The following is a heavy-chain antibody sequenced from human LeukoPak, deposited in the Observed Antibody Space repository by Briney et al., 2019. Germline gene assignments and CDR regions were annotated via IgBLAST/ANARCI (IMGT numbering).Heavy chain of an antibody. D-gene: IGHD3-10*01. CDR2: IKQDGSDD. CDR3: ARAASYYFGSGIRYYWFDP. Sequence: PGGSLRLSCAASGFTFSNYWMSWVRQAPGMGLEWVANIKQDGSDDYYVDSVRGRFTISRDNAKNSLFLQMNSLRPEDTAVYYCARAASYYFGSGIRYYWFDPWGQGTLVTVSS. CDR1: GFTFSNYW. J-gene: IGHJ5*02. V-gene: IGHV3-7*04.